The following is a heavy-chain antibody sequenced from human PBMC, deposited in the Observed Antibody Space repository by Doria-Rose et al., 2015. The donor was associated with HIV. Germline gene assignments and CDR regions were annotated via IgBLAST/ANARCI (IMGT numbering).Heavy chain of an antibody. V-gene: IGHV4-59*01. Sequence: QPPGKGLEWIAYIYYSGSTNYNPSLKSRVTISVDTSKNRFSLRLSSVTAADTAVYYCASGSRTIDFWGQGTLVTVSS. CDR3: ASGSRTIDF. D-gene: IGHD2-2*01. J-gene: IGHJ4*02. CDR2: IYYSGST.